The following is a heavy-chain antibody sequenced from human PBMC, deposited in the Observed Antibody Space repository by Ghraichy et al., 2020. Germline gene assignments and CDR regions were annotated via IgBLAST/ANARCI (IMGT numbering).Heavy chain of an antibody. Sequence: ESLNISCAVYGGSFSGYYWSWIRQPPGKGLEWIGEINHSGSTNYNPSLKSRVTISVDTSKNQFSLKLSSVTAADTAVYYCARGGGITIFGVVIRKKSYNWFDPWGQGTLVTVSS. CDR2: INHSGST. V-gene: IGHV4-34*01. J-gene: IGHJ5*02. D-gene: IGHD3-3*01. CDR1: GGSFSGYY. CDR3: ARGGGITIFGVVIRKKSYNWFDP.